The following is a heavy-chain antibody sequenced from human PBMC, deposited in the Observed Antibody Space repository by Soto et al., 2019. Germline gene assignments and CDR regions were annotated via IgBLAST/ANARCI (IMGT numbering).Heavy chain of an antibody. J-gene: IGHJ5*02. Sequence: TLSLTCAVYGGSFSGYYWSWIRQPPGKGLEWIGEINHSGSTNYNPSLKSRVTISVDTSKNQFSLKLSSVTAADTAVYYCARVGVSDWSSTSCYYNWFDPWGQATLVTVSS. V-gene: IGHV4-34*01. CDR2: INHSGST. CDR3: ARVGVSDWSSTSCYYNWFDP. D-gene: IGHD2-2*01. CDR1: GGSFSGYY.